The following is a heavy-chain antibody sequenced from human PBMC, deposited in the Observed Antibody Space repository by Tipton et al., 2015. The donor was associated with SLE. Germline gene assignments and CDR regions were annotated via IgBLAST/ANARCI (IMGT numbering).Heavy chain of an antibody. J-gene: IGHJ3*02. D-gene: IGHD2-15*01. CDR2: IYYSGST. Sequence: TLSLTCAVYGGSFSGHYWSWIRQPPGKGLEWIGYIYYSGSTNYNPSLKSRVTISVDTSKNQFSLKLSSVTAADTAVYYCAREGGYCSGGSCYSAFDIWGQGTMVTVSS. V-gene: IGHV4-59*11. CDR3: AREGGYCSGGSCYSAFDI. CDR1: GGSFSGHY.